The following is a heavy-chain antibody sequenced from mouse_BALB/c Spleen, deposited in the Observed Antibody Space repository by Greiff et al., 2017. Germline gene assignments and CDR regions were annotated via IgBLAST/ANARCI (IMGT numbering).Heavy chain of an antibody. CDR1: GFTFSSFG. Sequence: EVHLVESGGGLVQPGGSRKLSCAASGFTFSSFGMHWVRQAPEKGLEWVAYISSGSSTIYYADTVKGRFTISRDNPKNTLFLQMTSLRSEDTAMYYCARSPRFSYFDYWGQGTTLTVSS. J-gene: IGHJ2*01. V-gene: IGHV5-17*02. CDR3: ARSPRFSYFDY. CDR2: ISSGSSTI.